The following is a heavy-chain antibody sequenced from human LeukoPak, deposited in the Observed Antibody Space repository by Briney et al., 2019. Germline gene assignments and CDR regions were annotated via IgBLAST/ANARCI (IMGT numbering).Heavy chain of an antibody. CDR3: ARSGSGWFDY. D-gene: IGHD6-19*01. Sequence: GGSLRLSCAASGFTVSTNFMSWLGQAPGKGLEWVSVIYAGGNTYYADSVKGRFTISRDNSKNTLYLQMKSLRAEDTAMYYCARSGSGWFDYWGQGTLVTVSS. V-gene: IGHV3-53*01. CDR1: GFTVSTNF. J-gene: IGHJ4*02. CDR2: IYAGGNT.